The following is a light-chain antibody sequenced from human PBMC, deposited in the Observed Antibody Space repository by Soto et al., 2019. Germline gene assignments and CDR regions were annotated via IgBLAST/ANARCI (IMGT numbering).Light chain of an antibody. Sequence: QSVLTQPASVSGSPGQSITISCTGTSSDVGSYNLVSWYQQHPGKAPKLMIYEGSKRPSGVSKRFSVSKSGNTASLTISGLQAEDEADYYCCSYAGSSTFAYVFGTGTKVTV. CDR2: EGS. V-gene: IGLV2-23*03. CDR1: SSDVGSYNL. J-gene: IGLJ1*01. CDR3: CSYAGSSTFAYV.